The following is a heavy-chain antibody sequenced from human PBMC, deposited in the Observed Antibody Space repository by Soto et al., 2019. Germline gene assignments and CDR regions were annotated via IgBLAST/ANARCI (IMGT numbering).Heavy chain of an antibody. V-gene: IGHV1-69*13. J-gene: IGHJ5*02. CDR3: ARDGDPYYYDSSGYNWFDP. CDR2: NIPIFGTA. CDR1: GGTFSNFV. Sequence: ASVKVSCKASGGTFSNFVISWVRQAPGQGLEWMGGNIPIFGTANYAQKFQGRVTITADESTSTAYMELSSLRSEDTAVYYCARDGDPYYYDSSGYNWFDPWGQGTLVTVSS. D-gene: IGHD3-22*01.